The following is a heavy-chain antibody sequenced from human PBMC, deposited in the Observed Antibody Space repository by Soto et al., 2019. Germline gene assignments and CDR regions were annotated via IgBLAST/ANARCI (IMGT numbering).Heavy chain of an antibody. V-gene: IGHV1-2*04. CDR2: INPNSGGT. Sequence: ASVKVSCKASGYTFTGYYMHWVRQAPGQGLEWMGWINPNSGGTNYAQKFQGWVTMTRDTSISTAYMELSRLRSDDTAVYYCATSDCSSTSCSDYYYMDVWGKGTTVTVSS. CDR3: ATSDCSSTSCSDYYYMDV. CDR1: GYTFTGYY. D-gene: IGHD2-2*01. J-gene: IGHJ6*03.